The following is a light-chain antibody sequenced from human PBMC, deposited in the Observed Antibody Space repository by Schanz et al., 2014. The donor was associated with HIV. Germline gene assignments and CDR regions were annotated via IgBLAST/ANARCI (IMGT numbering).Light chain of an antibody. Sequence: VLTQSPATLSVYPGERVTLSCRTTQIISTSLAWYQQRPGQPPRLLLYGASSRATGIPDRFRGSGSGTDFTLTISSLQPEDFATYYCQQSHTTPPVTFGGGTRVE. J-gene: IGKJ4*01. CDR1: QIISTS. CDR3: QQSHTTPPVT. V-gene: IGKV3D-15*01. CDR2: GAS.